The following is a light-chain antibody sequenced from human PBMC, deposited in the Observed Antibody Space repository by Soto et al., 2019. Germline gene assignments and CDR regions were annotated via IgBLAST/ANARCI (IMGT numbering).Light chain of an antibody. V-gene: IGLV2-14*01. Sequence: QSVLTQPASVSVSPGQSITISCTRTSSDVGGYYYDAWYQRYAGKAPKLMIHEVSERPSGVSNRYTGSKSCNAASLTISGLQAEDEADYYCASYASSFTFVFGSGTKVTVL. CDR3: ASYASSFTFV. CDR2: EVS. CDR1: SSDVGGYYY. J-gene: IGLJ1*01.